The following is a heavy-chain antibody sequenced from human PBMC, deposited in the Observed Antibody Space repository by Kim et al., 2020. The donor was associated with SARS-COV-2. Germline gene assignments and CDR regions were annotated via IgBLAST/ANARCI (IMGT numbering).Heavy chain of an antibody. V-gene: IGHV3-33*01. CDR3: ARDSGVDMAIDY. CDR1: GFTFSSYG. Sequence: GGSLRLSCAASGFTFSSYGMHWVRQAPGKGLEWVAVIWYDGSNKYYADSVKGRFTISRENSKNTLYLQMNSLRAEDTAVYYCARDSGVDMAIDYWGQGTLVTVSS. CDR2: IWYDGSNK. D-gene: IGHD5-12*01. J-gene: IGHJ4*02.